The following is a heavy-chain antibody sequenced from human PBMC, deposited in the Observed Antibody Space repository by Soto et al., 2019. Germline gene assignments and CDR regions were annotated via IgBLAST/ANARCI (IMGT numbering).Heavy chain of an antibody. Sequence: QVQLVESGGGVVQPGRSLRLSCAASGFTFSSYGMHWVRQAPGKGLEWVAVISYDGSNKYYADSVKGRFTNSRDNSKNTLYLQMNSLRAEDTAVYYCAKAYIAVAGVDYWGQGTLVTVSS. D-gene: IGHD6-19*01. CDR2: ISYDGSNK. CDR3: AKAYIAVAGVDY. V-gene: IGHV3-30*18. CDR1: GFTFSSYG. J-gene: IGHJ4*02.